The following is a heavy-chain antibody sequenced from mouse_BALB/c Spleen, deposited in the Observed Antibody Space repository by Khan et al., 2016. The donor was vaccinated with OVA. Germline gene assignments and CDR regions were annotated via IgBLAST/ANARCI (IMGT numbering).Heavy chain of an antibody. CDR2: IHYSGST. Sequence: EVQLVESGPDLVKPSQSPSLTCTVTGYSITSGYSWHWIRQFPGNKLEWMGYIHYSGSTNYNPSLKSRISITRDTSKNQFFLPLNSVTTEDTATSDGVRRPYAGGVAYWGQGTLVTVAA. V-gene: IGHV3-1*02. J-gene: IGHJ3*01. CDR3: VRRPYAGGVAY. CDR1: GYSITSGYS. D-gene: IGHD1-1*01.